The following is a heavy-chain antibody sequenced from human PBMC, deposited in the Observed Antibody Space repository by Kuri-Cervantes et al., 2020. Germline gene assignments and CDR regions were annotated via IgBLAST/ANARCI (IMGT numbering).Heavy chain of an antibody. Sequence: GESLKISCAASGFTFSSYGMHWVRQAPGKGLEWVAVIWYDGSNKHYADSVKGRFTISRDNSKNTLYLQMNSLRAEDTAVYYCAKGPGGSSSGWYVGIDWGQGTLVTVSS. J-gene: IGHJ4*02. D-gene: IGHD6-19*01. V-gene: IGHV3-33*06. CDR3: AKGPGGSSSGWYVGID. CDR2: IWYDGSNK. CDR1: GFTFSSYG.